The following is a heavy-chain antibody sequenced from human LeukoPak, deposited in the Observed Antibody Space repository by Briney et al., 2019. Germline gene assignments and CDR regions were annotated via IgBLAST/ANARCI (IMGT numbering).Heavy chain of an antibody. CDR2: ISYDGSNK. Sequence: PGGSLRLSCAASGFTFSSYAMHWVRQAPGKGLEWVAVISYDGSNKYYADSVKGRFTISRDNSKNTLYLQMNSLRAEDTAVYYCARDMHWDIVVVPAAMAIGIGYWGQGTLVTVSS. V-gene: IGHV3-30-3*01. CDR3: ARDMHWDIVVVPAAMAIGIGY. CDR1: GFTFSSYA. D-gene: IGHD2-2*01. J-gene: IGHJ4*02.